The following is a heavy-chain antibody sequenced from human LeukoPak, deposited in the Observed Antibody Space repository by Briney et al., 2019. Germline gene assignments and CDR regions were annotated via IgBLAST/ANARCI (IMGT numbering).Heavy chain of an antibody. V-gene: IGHV4-34*01. D-gene: IGHD2-21*02. J-gene: IGHJ5*02. CDR1: GGSFSGYY. CDR3: ARGVSAPWFSPIVVVTATPRFDP. Sequence: SETLSLTCAVYGGSFSGYYWSWIRQPPGKGLEWIGEINHSGSTNYNPSLKSRVTISVDTSKNQFSLKLSSVTAADTAVYYCARGVSAPWFSPIVVVTATPRFDPWGQGTLVTVSS. CDR2: INHSGST.